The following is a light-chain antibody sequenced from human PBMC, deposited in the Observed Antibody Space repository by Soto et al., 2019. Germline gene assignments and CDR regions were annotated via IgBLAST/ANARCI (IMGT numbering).Light chain of an antibody. Sequence: QSALTQPPSVSGSPGQSVAISCTGTSSDVGSSNGVSWYQQPPGAAPKLMIYDVTNRPSGVPDRFSGSKSGNTVSLTISGLQAEDEADYYCSSYRSSSTYVFGTGTKLTVL. CDR2: DVT. CDR3: SSYRSSSTYV. CDR1: SSDVGSSNG. V-gene: IGLV2-18*02. J-gene: IGLJ1*01.